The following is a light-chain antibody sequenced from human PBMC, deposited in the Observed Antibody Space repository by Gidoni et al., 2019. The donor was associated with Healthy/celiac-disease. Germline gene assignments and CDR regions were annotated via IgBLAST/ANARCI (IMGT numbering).Light chain of an antibody. CDR3: QQSYSTLFP. CDR2: AAS. CDR1: QSISSY. Sequence: DIQMTQSPSSLSASVGDRVTITCRASQSISSYLNWYQQKPGKAPKLLIYAASSLQSGVPSRFSGSGSGTDFTLTIIILQPEDFATYYCQQSYSTLFPFGPXTNVDIK. V-gene: IGKV1-39*01. J-gene: IGKJ3*01.